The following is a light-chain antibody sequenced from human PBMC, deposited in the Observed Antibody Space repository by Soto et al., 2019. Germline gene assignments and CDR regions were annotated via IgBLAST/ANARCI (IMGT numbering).Light chain of an antibody. CDR2: GAS. V-gene: IGKV3-15*01. CDR3: QQYNKWPLT. Sequence: EIVMTQSPATLSVSPGERATLSCRASQSVSSNLAWYQQKPGQAPRLLIYGASTRGTGIPARFSGSGSGTEFTLTISSLQSEDFAVYYCQQYNKWPLTFGGGTKVDIK. J-gene: IGKJ4*01. CDR1: QSVSSN.